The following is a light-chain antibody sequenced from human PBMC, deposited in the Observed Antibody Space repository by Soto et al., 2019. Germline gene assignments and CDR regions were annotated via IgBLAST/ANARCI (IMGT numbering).Light chain of an antibody. CDR1: QSVSNNY. V-gene: IGKV3D-20*02. CDR3: QQRSNWPPIT. CDR2: GVS. Sequence: EMVLTQSPGTLSLSPGERATLSCRASQSVSNNYLAWFQQKPGQAPRVLIYGVSSRATGIPDRFSGSGSGTDFTLTISSLEPEDFAVYYCQQRSNWPPITFGQGTRLEIK. J-gene: IGKJ5*01.